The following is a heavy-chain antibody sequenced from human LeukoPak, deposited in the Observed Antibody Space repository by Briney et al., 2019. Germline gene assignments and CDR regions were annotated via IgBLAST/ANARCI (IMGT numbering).Heavy chain of an antibody. Sequence: PGGSLRLSCAASGFSFSGYSMNWVRQPPGQGPEWISYISRGSHTIYYADSVRGRFTISRDDAKNSLYLQMNSLRAEDTGIYYCSRETTSGYWGQGTLVTVSS. J-gene: IGHJ4*02. CDR2: ISRGSHTI. D-gene: IGHD1-1*01. CDR3: SRETTSGY. CDR1: GFSFSGYS. V-gene: IGHV3-48*04.